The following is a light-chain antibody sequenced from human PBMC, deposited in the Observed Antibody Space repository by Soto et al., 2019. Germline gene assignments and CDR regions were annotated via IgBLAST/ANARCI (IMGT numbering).Light chain of an antibody. J-gene: IGKJ1*01. CDR3: QQYGSSGT. V-gene: IGKV3-20*01. CDR2: GAS. Sequence: EIVLAQAPGTPSLSPGERAPLSCRASQSVSNNYLAWYQQKPGQAPRLLIYGASNRATGIPDRFSGSGSGTDFTLTISRLEPEDFAVYYCQQYGSSGTFGQGTKVDIK. CDR1: QSVSNNY.